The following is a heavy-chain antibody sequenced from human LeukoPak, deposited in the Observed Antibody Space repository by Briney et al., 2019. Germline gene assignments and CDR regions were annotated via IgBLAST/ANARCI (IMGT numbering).Heavy chain of an antibody. CDR1: GFTFNTYN. D-gene: IGHD4-23*01. CDR2: ISSSRSTI. CDR3: ARDYRATVVTPWYFDY. Sequence: PGGSLRLSCAGSGFTFNTYNMNWVRQAPGKGLEWVSYISSSRSTIYYADSVKGRFTISRDNAKNSLYLQMNSLRAEDTAVYYCARDYRATVVTPWYFDYWGQGTLVTVSS. V-gene: IGHV3-48*01. J-gene: IGHJ4*02.